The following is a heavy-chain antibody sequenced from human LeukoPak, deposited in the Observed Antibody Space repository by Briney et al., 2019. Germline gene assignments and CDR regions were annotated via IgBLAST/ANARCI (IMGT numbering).Heavy chain of an antibody. CDR1: GFTFSSYW. Sequence: GGSLRLSCAASGFTFSSYWMHWVRQAPGKGLVWVSRINSDVSSTDYADSVKGRFTISRDNAKNTLYLQMNSLRAEDTAVYYCARGPGWGSAYFDYWGQGTLVTVSS. CDR2: INSDVSST. CDR3: ARGPGWGSAYFDY. V-gene: IGHV3-74*01. D-gene: IGHD7-27*01. J-gene: IGHJ4*02.